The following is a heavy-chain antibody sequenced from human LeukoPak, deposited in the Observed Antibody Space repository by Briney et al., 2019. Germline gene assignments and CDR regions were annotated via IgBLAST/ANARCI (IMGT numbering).Heavy chain of an antibody. J-gene: IGHJ4*02. Sequence: GGSLRLSCAASGFTFSSYSMNWVRQAPGKGLEWVSSISSSSSYIYYADSVKGRFTISRDNAKNSLYLQMNSLRAEDTAVYYCARDVRNDVGGFDYWGQGTLVTVSS. CDR1: GFTFSSYS. D-gene: IGHD1-1*01. CDR2: ISSSSSYI. CDR3: ARDVRNDVGGFDY. V-gene: IGHV3-21*01.